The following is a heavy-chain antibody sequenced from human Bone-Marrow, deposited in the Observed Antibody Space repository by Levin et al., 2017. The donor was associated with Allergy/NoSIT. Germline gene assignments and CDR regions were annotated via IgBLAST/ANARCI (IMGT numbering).Heavy chain of an antibody. J-gene: IGHJ4*02. CDR1: GFSFSNFW. CDR3: ARDSGSGDY. D-gene: IGHD3-10*01. Sequence: AGESLKISCAASGFSFSNFWMTWARQAPGKGLEWVANINQAGGEKNYLDSVKGRFTISRDNAKNSVYLQMNSLRAEDTAVYYCARDSGSGDYWGQGTVVTVSS. V-gene: IGHV3-7*01. CDR2: INQAGGEK.